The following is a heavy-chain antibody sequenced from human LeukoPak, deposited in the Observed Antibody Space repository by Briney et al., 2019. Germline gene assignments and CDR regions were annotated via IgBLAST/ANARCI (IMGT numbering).Heavy chain of an antibody. J-gene: IGHJ4*02. Sequence: GGSLRLSCAASGFTFSGYAMHWVRQAPGKGLEWVAVISYDGSNKYYADSVKGRFTISRDNSKNTLYLQMNSLRAEDTAVYYCAREDDYYDSSAFDYWGQGTLVTVSS. D-gene: IGHD3-22*01. CDR2: ISYDGSNK. CDR1: GFTFSGYA. CDR3: AREDDYYDSSAFDY. V-gene: IGHV3-30-3*01.